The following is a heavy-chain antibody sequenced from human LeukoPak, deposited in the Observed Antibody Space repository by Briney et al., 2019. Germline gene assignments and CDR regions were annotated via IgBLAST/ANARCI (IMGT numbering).Heavy chain of an antibody. Sequence: SETLSLTCAVYGGSFSGYYWSWIRQPPGKGLEWIGEINHSGSTNYNPSLKSRVTISVDTSKNQFSLKLSSVTAADTAVYYCARHVVVRGANDYWGQGTLVTVSS. CDR1: GGSFSGYY. V-gene: IGHV4-34*01. CDR3: ARHVVVRGANDY. J-gene: IGHJ4*02. CDR2: INHSGST. D-gene: IGHD3-10*01.